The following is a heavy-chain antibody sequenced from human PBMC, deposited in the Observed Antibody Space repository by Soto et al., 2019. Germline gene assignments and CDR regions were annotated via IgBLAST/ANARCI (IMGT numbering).Heavy chain of an antibody. CDR3: ARSGDFTWYTLTGTTSSTQDHDAFDI. CDR2: IYYSGST. V-gene: IGHV4-39*01. J-gene: IGHJ3*02. CDR1: GGSISSSSYF. Sequence: SETLSLTWTVSGGSISSSSYFWGWIRQPPGKGLEWIGSIYYSGSTYYNPSLKSRVTISVDTSKNQFSLKLSSVTAADTAVYYCARSGDFTWYTLTGTTSSTQDHDAFDIWGQGTMVTVSS. D-gene: IGHD1-1*01.